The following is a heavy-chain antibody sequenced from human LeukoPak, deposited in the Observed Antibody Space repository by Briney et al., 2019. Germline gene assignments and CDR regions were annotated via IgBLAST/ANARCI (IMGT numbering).Heavy chain of an antibody. CDR2: NYYSGST. CDR3: ARLYDSSGAHFDY. CDR1: GGSISSYY. V-gene: IGHV4-59*08. J-gene: IGHJ4*02. D-gene: IGHD3-22*01. Sequence: SETLSLTCTVSGGSISSYYWSWIRQPPGKGLEWIGYNYYSGSTNYNPSLKSRVTISVDTSKNQFSLKLSSVTAADTAVYYCARLYDSSGAHFDYWGQGTLVTVSS.